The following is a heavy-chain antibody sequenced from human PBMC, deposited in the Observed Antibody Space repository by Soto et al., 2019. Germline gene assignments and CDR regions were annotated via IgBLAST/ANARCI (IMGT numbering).Heavy chain of an antibody. CDR2: ISSSGGST. J-gene: IGHJ4*02. CDR1: GFSITSFA. D-gene: IGHD1-26*01. CDR3: AKVLSSGSYSGGIEY. V-gene: IGHV3-23*01. Sequence: GGSLRLSCVASGFSITSFAMSWARQAPGKGLEWASAISSSGGSTYADSVKGRYTTSRDNSKTPLYLQMNSQRVEDTAVYYCAKVLSSGSYSGGIEYWGQGALVTVSS.